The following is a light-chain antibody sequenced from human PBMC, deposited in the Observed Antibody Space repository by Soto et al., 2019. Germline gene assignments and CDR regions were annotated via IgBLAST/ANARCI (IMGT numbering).Light chain of an antibody. CDR3: SSYTSSSTV. CDR1: SSDVGGYNY. V-gene: IGLV2-14*01. CDR2: DVS. J-gene: IGLJ1*01. Sequence: QSALTQPASVSGSPGQSITISCTGTSSDVGGYNYVSWYQKHPGKAPKLMIYDVSNRPSGVSNRFSGSKSGNTASLTITGFQAEDEADYYCSSYTSSSTVFGTGTKVTVL.